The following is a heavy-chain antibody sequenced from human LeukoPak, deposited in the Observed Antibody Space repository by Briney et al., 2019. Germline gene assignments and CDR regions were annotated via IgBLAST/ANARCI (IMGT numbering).Heavy chain of an antibody. Sequence: PSQTLSLTCTVSGGSISSGGYYWSWIRQHPGKGLEWIGYIYYSGSTYYNPSLKSRVTISVDTSKNQFSLKLSSVTAADTAVSYCARVVRGVIPSYYYYYGMDVWGQGTTVTVSS. CDR3: ARVVRGVIPSYYYYYGMDV. V-gene: IGHV4-31*03. CDR2: IYYSGST. D-gene: IGHD3-10*01. CDR1: GGSISSGGYY. J-gene: IGHJ6*02.